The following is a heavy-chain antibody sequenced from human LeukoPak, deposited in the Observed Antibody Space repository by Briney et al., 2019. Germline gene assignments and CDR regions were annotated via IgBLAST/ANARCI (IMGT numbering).Heavy chain of an antibody. D-gene: IGHD3-3*01. Sequence: SETLSLTCTVSGASISSDYWSWMRQPPGKGLEWIGGVNDSGSTNYNTSLKSRLAMSVDTSKTQFSLNLTSVTAADTAAYYCARRRLLYFDDPWGQGTLVTISS. J-gene: IGHJ5*02. CDR2: VNDSGST. CDR1: GASISSDY. V-gene: IGHV4-34*01. CDR3: ARRRLLYFDDP.